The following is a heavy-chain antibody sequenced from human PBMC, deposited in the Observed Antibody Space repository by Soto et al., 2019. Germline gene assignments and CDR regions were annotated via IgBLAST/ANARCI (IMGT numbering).Heavy chain of an antibody. CDR3: ARDDIGVAVAVNFDY. V-gene: IGHV1-18*01. J-gene: IGHJ4*02. D-gene: IGHD6-19*01. CDR1: GYTFTIYG. CDR2: ISTYNGNT. Sequence: ASVKVSCKASGYTFTIYGISWVLQAPGQGLEWMGWISTYNGNTNYAQKLQGRVTMTTDTSTNTAYMELRSLRSDDTAVYYCARDDIGVAVAVNFDYWGQGTLVTVSS.